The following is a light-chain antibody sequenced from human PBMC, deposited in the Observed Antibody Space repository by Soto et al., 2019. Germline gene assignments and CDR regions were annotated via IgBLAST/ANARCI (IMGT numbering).Light chain of an antibody. CDR3: CSYAGSYYYV. CDR1: SSDVSGYNY. V-gene: IGLV2-14*01. J-gene: IGLJ1*01. CDR2: DVS. Sequence: QSALTQPASVSGSPGQSITISCTGTSSDVSGYNYVSWYQQHPGKAPKLMIYDVSNRPSGVSSRFSGSKSGNTASLTISGLQAEDEADYYCCSYAGSYYYVFGTGTKDTVL.